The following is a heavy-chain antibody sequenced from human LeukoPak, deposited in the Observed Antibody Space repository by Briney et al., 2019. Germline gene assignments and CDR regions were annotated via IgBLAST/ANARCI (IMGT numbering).Heavy chain of an antibody. D-gene: IGHD1-7*01. CDR2: IYYSGST. Sequence: PSETLSLTCTVSGGSISSYYWSWIRQPPGKGLEWIGYIYYSGSTNYNPSLKSRVTISVDTSKNQFSLKLSSVTAADTAVYYCARDLCLPNSRHWGQGTLVTVSS. CDR3: ARDLCLPNSRH. CDR1: GGSISSYY. V-gene: IGHV4-59*12. J-gene: IGHJ4*02.